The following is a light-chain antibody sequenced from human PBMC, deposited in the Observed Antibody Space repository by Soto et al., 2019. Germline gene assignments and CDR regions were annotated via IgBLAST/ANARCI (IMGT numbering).Light chain of an antibody. V-gene: IGKV1-5*03. J-gene: IGKJ1*01. Sequence: DIQMTQSPSTLSAFVGDRVTITCRASQSISTSLAWYQQKPGKAPKLLIYLASSLESWVPARFSGSGSATDFTLSISSLQPDDFATYYCQQYGSYSRPVGQGTKVDSK. CDR3: QQYGSYSRP. CDR1: QSISTS. CDR2: LAS.